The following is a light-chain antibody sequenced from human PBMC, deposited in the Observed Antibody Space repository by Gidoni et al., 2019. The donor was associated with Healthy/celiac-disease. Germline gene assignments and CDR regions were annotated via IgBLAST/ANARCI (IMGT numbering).Light chain of an antibody. CDR3: QQYNNWPRT. CDR2: GAS. J-gene: IGKJ4*01. CDR1: QSVSSN. V-gene: IGKV3-15*01. Sequence: EMAMTQSPATLSVSPGERATLSCRASQSVSSNLAWYQQKPGQPPRLLIYGASTRATGIPARFSGSGSGTEFTLTISSLQSEDFAVYYCQQYNNWPRTFXGXTKVEIK.